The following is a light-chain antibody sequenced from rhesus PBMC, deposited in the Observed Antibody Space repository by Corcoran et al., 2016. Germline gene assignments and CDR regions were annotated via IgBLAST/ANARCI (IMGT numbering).Light chain of an antibody. V-gene: IGKV3S9*01. Sequence: EIVMTQSPATLSLSPGERATLSCRASQSVSSYVAWYQQKPEQAPRLLIYGASSRATGIPDRFSCSGSGTDFTLILSSLEPEDVGVYYCQQYNNWNSFGQGTKVEIK. J-gene: IGKJ2*01. CDR2: GAS. CDR3: QQYNNWNS. CDR1: QSVSSY.